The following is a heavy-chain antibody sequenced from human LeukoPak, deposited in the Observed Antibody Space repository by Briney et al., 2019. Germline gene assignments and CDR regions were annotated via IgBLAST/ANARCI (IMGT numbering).Heavy chain of an antibody. CDR3: AKSHSSSWFGYPFDY. CDR2: ITRDGSGT. V-gene: IGHV3-43*01. D-gene: IGHD6-13*01. J-gene: IGHJ4*02. CDR1: GFTFDRYT. Sequence: GGSLRLSCAASGFTFDRYTMYWVRQPPGKGLEWVAHITRDGSGTYYADSVKGRFTISRDNSKKSLYLQMNSLRIEDTALYYCAKSHSSSWFGYPFDYWGQGTLVTVSS.